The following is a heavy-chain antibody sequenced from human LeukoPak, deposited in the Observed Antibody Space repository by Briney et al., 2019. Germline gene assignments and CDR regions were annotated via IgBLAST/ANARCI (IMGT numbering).Heavy chain of an antibody. V-gene: IGHV3-33*06. CDR2: IWYDGSNK. CDR3: TKDLHYYYIDL. CDR1: GFTFSSYG. Sequence: GRSLRLSCAASGFTFSSYGMHWVRQAPGKGLDWVAVIWYDGSNKYYADSVKGRFTISRDNSKNTLYLQMNSLTAEDTAVYYLTKDLHYYYIDLLGKGCSVTVSS. J-gene: IGHJ6*03.